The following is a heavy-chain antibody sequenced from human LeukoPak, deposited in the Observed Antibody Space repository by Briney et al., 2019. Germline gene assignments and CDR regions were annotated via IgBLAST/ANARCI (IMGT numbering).Heavy chain of an antibody. Sequence: QPGGSLRLSCAASGFTFSSYAMSWVRQAPGKGLEWVSAISGSGGSTYYADSVKGRFTISRDNSKNTLYLQMNSLRAEDTAVYYCAKDAYYDSSGYRYYFDYWGQGTLVTVSS. J-gene: IGHJ4*02. CDR2: ISGSGGST. CDR3: AKDAYYDSSGYRYYFDY. CDR1: GFTFSSYA. D-gene: IGHD3-22*01. V-gene: IGHV3-23*01.